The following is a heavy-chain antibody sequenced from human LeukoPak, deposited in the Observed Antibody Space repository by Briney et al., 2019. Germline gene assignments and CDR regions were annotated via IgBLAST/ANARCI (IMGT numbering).Heavy chain of an antibody. CDR3: ARDRRDYDILTGLENYFDY. D-gene: IGHD3-9*01. J-gene: IGHJ4*02. CDR2: INPNSGGT. Sequence: RASVKVSCKASGYTFTGYYMHWVRQAPGQGLEWMGWINPNSGGTNYAQKFQGRVTMTRDTSISTAYMELSRLRSDDTAVYYCARDRRDYDILTGLENYFDYWGQGTLVTVSS. V-gene: IGHV1-2*02. CDR1: GYTFTGYY.